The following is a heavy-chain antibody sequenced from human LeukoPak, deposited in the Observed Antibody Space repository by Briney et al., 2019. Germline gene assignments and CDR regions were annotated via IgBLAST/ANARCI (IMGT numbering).Heavy chain of an antibody. Sequence: SETLSLTCTVSGGSISSYYWSWIRQPPGKGLEWIGYIYYSGSTNYNPSLKSRVTISVDTSKNQFSLKLSSVTAADTAVYYCARGLTTVTFYSDYWGQGTLVTVSS. V-gene: IGHV4-59*12. CDR2: IYYSGST. D-gene: IGHD4-17*01. CDR1: GGSISSYY. CDR3: ARGLTTVTFYSDY. J-gene: IGHJ4*02.